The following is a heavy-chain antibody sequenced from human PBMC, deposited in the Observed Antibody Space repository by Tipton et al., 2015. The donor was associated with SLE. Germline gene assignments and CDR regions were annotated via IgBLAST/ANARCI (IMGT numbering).Heavy chain of an antibody. J-gene: IGHJ6*02. CDR1: GGSISSYY. CDR3: ARDPLSGSYSRYYYGMDV. Sequence: TLSLTCTVSGGSISSYYWSWIRQPPGKGLEWIGYIYYSGSTNYNPSLKSRVTISVDTSKKQFSLKLSSVTAADTAVYYCARDPLSGSYSRYYYGMDVWGQGTTVTVSS. V-gene: IGHV4-59*12. D-gene: IGHD1-26*01. CDR2: IYYSGST.